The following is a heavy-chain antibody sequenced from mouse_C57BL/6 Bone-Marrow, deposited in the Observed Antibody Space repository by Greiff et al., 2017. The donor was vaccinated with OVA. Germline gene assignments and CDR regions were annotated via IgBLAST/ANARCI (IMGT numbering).Heavy chain of an antibody. Sequence: QVQLQQPGAELVRPGTSVKLSCKASGYTFTNYWMHWVKQRPGQGLEWIGVIAPSDSYINYNQKFKGRATLTVDTSSSTAYMHLSSLTSDDSAVYYCAHYGSILYLHYWGQGTSLTVSS. J-gene: IGHJ2*02. CDR3: AHYGSILYLHY. V-gene: IGHV1-59*01. CDR1: GYTFTNYW. CDR2: IAPSDSYI. D-gene: IGHD1-1*01.